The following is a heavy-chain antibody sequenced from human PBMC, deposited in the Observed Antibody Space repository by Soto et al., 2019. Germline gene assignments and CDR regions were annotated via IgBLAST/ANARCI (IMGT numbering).Heavy chain of an antibody. CDR1: GGTFSSYS. CDR2: IIPIFGTA. D-gene: IGHD1-26*01. J-gene: IGHJ4*02. Sequence: QVQLVQSGAEVKKPGSSVKVSCKASGGTFSSYSINWVRQAPGQGLEWMGEIIPIFGTANYAQKFQGRVTMTADESTSTAYMELSSRRSEATAVYDCARDGGRHSGGIDYWGQGTLVTVSS. V-gene: IGHV1-69*01. CDR3: ARDGGRHSGGIDY.